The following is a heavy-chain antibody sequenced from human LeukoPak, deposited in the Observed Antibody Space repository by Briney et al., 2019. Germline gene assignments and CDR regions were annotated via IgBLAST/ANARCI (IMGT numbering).Heavy chain of an antibody. CDR2: IYTSGCT. Sequence: SQTLSLTCTVPGGSISSGSYSWSWIRQPAGKGLEWIGRIYTSGCTNYNPSLKSRVTLSVDTSKNQFSLKLSSVTAADTAVYYCARVADQRRAYYYYYYMDVWGKGTTVTVSS. V-gene: IGHV4-61*02. D-gene: IGHD2-2*01. CDR1: GGSISSGSYS. CDR3: ARVADQRRAYYYYYYMDV. J-gene: IGHJ6*03.